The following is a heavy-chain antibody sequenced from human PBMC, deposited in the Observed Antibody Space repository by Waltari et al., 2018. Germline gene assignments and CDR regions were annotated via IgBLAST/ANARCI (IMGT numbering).Heavy chain of an antibody. CDR2: ISYNARNI. J-gene: IGHJ6*02. CDR3: ARDYCDRTYCHGMDV. V-gene: IGHV3-30*04. Sequence: QVQLVESGGGVVQPGRSLRLTCAASEFSLSTYATPWVRQAPGKGLEWVAVISYNARNIYYVDSVKGRFTISRDNSKKTLYLQMDSLRAEDTAVYYCARDYCDRTYCHGMDVWGQGTTVTVSS. D-gene: IGHD2-21*01. CDR1: EFSLSTYA.